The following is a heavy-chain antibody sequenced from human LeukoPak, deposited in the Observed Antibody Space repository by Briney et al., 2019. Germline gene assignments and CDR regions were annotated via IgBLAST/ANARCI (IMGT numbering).Heavy chain of an antibody. J-gene: IGHJ4*02. Sequence: SETLSLTCTVSGGSISSYYWSWIRQPPGKGLEWIGYIYYSGSTYYNPSLKSRVTISVDTSKNQFSLKLSSVTAADTAVYYCARDGAYCGGDCYKDYWGQGTLVTVSS. CDR2: IYYSGST. D-gene: IGHD2-21*02. CDR3: ARDGAYCGGDCYKDY. V-gene: IGHV4-59*12. CDR1: GGSISSYY.